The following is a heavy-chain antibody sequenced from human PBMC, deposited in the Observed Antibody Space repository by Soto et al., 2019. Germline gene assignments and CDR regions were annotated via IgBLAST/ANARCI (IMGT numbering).Heavy chain of an antibody. J-gene: IGHJ1*01. CDR2: ITPIFGKA. CDR3: ARGWGSDSTTYYYAY. Sequence: QVQLVQSGAEVRRPGSSVRVSCKASGGTFSSSTISWVRQAPGQGLEWVGGITPIFGKANYAQKFQGRVNINADESTSKAYMELSSLRSEDTALYFCARGWGSDSTTYYYAYWGQGTSVTVSS. CDR1: GGTFSSST. V-gene: IGHV1-69*01. D-gene: IGHD3-22*01.